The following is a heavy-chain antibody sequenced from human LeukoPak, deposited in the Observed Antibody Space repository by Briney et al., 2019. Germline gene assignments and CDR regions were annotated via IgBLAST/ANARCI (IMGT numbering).Heavy chain of an antibody. J-gene: IGHJ6*03. Sequence: SETLSLTCTVSGGSISSGGYYWSWIRQHPGKGLEWIGYIYYSGSTYYNPSLKSRVTISVDTSKNQFSLKLSSVTAADTAVYYCARLAAEKYYYYYIDVWGKGTTVTVSS. CDR1: GGSISSGGYY. CDR3: ARLAAEKYYYYYIDV. V-gene: IGHV4-31*03. CDR2: IYYSGST. D-gene: IGHD2-15*01.